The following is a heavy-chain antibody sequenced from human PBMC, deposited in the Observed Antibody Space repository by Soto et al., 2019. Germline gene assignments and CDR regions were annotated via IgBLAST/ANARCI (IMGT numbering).Heavy chain of an antibody. CDR3: ATEAAIFGVAHFDN. J-gene: IGHJ4*02. Sequence: XDSLKISCKGSGYRFTSYSIGLVRQMRGKGLQWMGIIEPGDSETTYSPSFQGQVTMSVDKSISTAYLQWRSLKASDTAMYYCATEAAIFGVAHFDNWGRGTLVTVSS. V-gene: IGHV5-51*01. CDR2: IEPGDSET. D-gene: IGHD3-3*01. CDR1: GYRFTSYS.